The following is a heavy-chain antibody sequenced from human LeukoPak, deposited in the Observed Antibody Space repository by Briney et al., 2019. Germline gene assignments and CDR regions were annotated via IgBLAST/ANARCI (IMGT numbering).Heavy chain of an antibody. Sequence: PGGSLRLSCAASGFSVSNSYMYWVRQAPGKGLEWVSFFYKGGSTYYADSVKGRFTISRDNSKNTLYLQMNSLRAEDTAVYYCAKDEGESHSSGWPFDYWGQGTLVTVSS. V-gene: IGHV3-53*01. CDR3: AKDEGESHSSGWPFDY. D-gene: IGHD6-19*01. CDR1: GFSVSNSY. J-gene: IGHJ4*02. CDR2: FYKGGST.